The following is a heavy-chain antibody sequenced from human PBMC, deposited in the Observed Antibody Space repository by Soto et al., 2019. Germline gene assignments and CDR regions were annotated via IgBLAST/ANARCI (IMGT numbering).Heavy chain of an antibody. CDR2: INHSGST. V-gene: IGHV4-34*01. CDR3: ARHPRRSSSVREGFDP. J-gene: IGHJ5*02. CDR1: GGSFSGYY. D-gene: IGHD6-6*01. Sequence: SETLSLTCAVYGGSFSGYYWSWIRQPPGKGLEWIGEINHSGSTNYNPSLKSRVTISVDTSKNQFSLKLSSVTAADTAVYYCARHPRRSSSVREGFDPWGQGTLVTVSS.